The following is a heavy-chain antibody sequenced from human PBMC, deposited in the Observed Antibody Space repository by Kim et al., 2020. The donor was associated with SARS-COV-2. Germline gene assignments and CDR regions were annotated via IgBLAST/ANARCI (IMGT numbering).Heavy chain of an antibody. J-gene: IGHJ4*02. Sequence: STYYADSVKGRFTISRDKSKNTLYLQMNSLRAEDTAVYYCARTKRGDFDYWGQGTLVTVSS. CDR2: ST. CDR3: ARTKRGDFDY. V-gene: IGHV3-23*01.